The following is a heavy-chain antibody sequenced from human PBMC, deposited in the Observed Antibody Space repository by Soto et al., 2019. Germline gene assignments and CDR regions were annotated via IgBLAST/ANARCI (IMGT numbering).Heavy chain of an antibody. CDR2: IRSEAYGGTT. D-gene: IGHD2-21*02. CDR1: GFTFGDYA. CDR3: TRKREVTPYYSNGMPV. Sequence: GGYLRVSCTASGFTFGDYAMSWFRQAPGKGLDWVGFIRSEAYGGTTEYAASVKGRFTISRDDSKSIAYLQMNSLKTEDTAVYYCTRKREVTPYYSNGMPVWAQWPTVSV. J-gene: IGHJ6*02. V-gene: IGHV3-49*03.